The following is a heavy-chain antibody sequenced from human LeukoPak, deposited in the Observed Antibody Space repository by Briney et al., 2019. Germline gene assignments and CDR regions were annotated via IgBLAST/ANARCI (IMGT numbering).Heavy chain of an antibody. J-gene: IGHJ6*02. Sequence: PGGSLRLSCAASGFTFDDYTMHWVRQAPGKGLEWVSLISWDGGSTYYADSVKGRFTISRDNSKNSLYLQMNSLRTEDTALYYCAKDIHYYGSGTCGMDVWGQGTTVTVSS. V-gene: IGHV3-43*01. CDR1: GFTFDDYT. CDR2: ISWDGGST. D-gene: IGHD3-10*01. CDR3: AKDIHYYGSGTCGMDV.